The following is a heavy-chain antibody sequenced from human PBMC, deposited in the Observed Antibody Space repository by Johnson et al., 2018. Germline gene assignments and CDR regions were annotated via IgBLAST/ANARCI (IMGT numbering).Heavy chain of an antibody. D-gene: IGHD6-13*01. J-gene: IGHJ3*01. Sequence: SCRSRSMNWVRQAPGXGLXWISFIAGNSDTAYHADSVKGRFTISRDNGKNSLFLHMNSLRADDTAVYYCARDYWYGFDPGGQGTMVSVSS. CDR2: IAGNSDTA. V-gene: IGHV3-48*01. CDR3: ARDYWYGFDP. CDR1: SCRSRS.